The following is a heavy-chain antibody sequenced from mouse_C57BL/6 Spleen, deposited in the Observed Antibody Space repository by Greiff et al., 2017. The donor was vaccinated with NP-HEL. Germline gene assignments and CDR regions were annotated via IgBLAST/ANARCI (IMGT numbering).Heavy chain of an antibody. V-gene: IGHV5-4*01. Sequence: EVMLVESGGGLVKPGGSLKLSCAASGFTFSSYAMSWVRQTPEKRLEWVATISDGGSYTYYPDNVKGRFTISRDNAKNNLYLQMSHLKSEDTAMYYCARENYYGNYWYVDVWGTGTTVTVSS. CDR2: ISDGGSYT. J-gene: IGHJ1*03. CDR3: ARENYYGNYWYVDV. D-gene: IGHD2-1*01. CDR1: GFTFSSYA.